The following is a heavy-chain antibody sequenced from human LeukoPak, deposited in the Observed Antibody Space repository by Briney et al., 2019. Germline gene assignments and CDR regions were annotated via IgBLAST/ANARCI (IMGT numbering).Heavy chain of an antibody. J-gene: IGHJ4*02. CDR2: ISWNGESI. Sequence: GRSLRLSCAASGFIFDDHAMHWVRQAPGKGLEWVSGISWNGESIGYADSVKGRFTISRDDTKNSLYLQMNSLRAEDTALYYCAKDREWELLGFFDYWGQGTLVTASS. CDR3: AKDREWELLGFFDY. D-gene: IGHD1-26*01. CDR1: GFIFDDHA. V-gene: IGHV3-9*01.